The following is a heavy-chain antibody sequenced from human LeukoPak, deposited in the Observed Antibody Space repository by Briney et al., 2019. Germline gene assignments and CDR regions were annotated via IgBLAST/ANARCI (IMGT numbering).Heavy chain of an antibody. CDR2: ISGSGGST. J-gene: IGHJ4*02. Sequence: QTGGSLRLSCAASGFTFSSSAMSWVRQAPGKGLEWVSGISGSGGSTYYADSVKGRFTISRDNSKNTLYLQMNSLRAEDTAVYYCARARSFIQPFDYWGQGTLVTVSS. CDR1: GFTFSSSA. V-gene: IGHV3-23*01. CDR3: ARARSFIQPFDY. D-gene: IGHD5-18*01.